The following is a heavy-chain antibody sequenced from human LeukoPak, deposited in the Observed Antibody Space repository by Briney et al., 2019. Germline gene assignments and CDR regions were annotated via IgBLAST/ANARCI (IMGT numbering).Heavy chain of an antibody. J-gene: IGHJ4*02. CDR3: TRPVIVVGATTSSVVFDY. Sequence: GGSLRLSCAASGFTFSSYSMNWVRQAPGKGLEWVSSISSSSSYIYYADSVKGRFTISRDNAKNSLYLQMNSLRAEDTAVYYCTRPVIVVGATTSSVVFDYWGQGTLVTVSS. CDR1: GFTFSSYS. V-gene: IGHV3-21*04. CDR2: ISSSSSYI. D-gene: IGHD1-26*01.